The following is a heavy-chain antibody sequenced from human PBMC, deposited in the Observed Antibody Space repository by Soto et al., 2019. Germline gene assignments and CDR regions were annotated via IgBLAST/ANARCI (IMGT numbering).Heavy chain of an antibody. D-gene: IGHD2-15*01. CDR3: ASGYCSGGSCSLSDY. J-gene: IGHJ4*02. V-gene: IGHV1-18*01. CDR2: IKAYNGNT. Sequence: QVQLVQSGAEVKKPGASVKVSCKASGYTFTSYGITWVRQAPGQGLEWMGWIKAYNGNTNYAQKLQGRVTMTTDTSTSTAYMELRSLRSDDTAVYYCASGYCSGGSCSLSDYWGQGTLVTVSS. CDR1: GYTFTSYG.